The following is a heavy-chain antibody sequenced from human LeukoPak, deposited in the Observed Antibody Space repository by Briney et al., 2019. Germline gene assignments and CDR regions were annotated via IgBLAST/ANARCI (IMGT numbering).Heavy chain of an antibody. CDR2: ISAYNGNT. D-gene: IGHD4/OR15-4a*01. Sequence: GASVKLSCKSAGYTFTSYGISWVRQAPGQGLEWMGWISAYNGNTNYAQKLQGRVTITTDESTSTAYMVLISLRSEDTAVYYCASIDYDLRGGGDYWGQGTLVTVSS. CDR3: ASIDYDLRGGGDY. V-gene: IGHV1-18*01. J-gene: IGHJ4*02. CDR1: GYTFTSYG.